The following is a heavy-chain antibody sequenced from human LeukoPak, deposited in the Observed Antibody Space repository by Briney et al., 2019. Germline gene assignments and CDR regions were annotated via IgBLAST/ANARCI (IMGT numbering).Heavy chain of an antibody. J-gene: IGHJ3*02. CDR2: ISSSSSYI. D-gene: IGHD6-13*01. CDR3: ARDGSSWRDDAFDI. Sequence: TGGSLRLSCVASGFTFNTYNIHWVRQAPGKGLEWVSSISSSSSYIYYADSVKGRFTISRDNAKNSLYLQMNGLRAEDTAVYYCARDGSSWRDDAFDIWGQGTMVTVSS. V-gene: IGHV3-21*01. CDR1: GFTFNTYN.